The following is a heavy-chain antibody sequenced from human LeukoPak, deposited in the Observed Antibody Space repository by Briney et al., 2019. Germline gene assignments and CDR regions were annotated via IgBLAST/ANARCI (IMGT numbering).Heavy chain of an antibody. J-gene: IGHJ4*02. D-gene: IGHD2-8*01. Sequence: ASVKVSCKASGYTFTGYYMHWVRQAPGQGLEWMGWINPNSGGTNYAQKFQGRVTMTTDTSISTAYMELSRLRSDDTAVYYCARALYCTNGVCYTGFDYWGQGTLVTVSS. CDR2: INPNSGGT. V-gene: IGHV1-2*02. CDR1: GYTFTGYY. CDR3: ARALYCTNGVCYTGFDY.